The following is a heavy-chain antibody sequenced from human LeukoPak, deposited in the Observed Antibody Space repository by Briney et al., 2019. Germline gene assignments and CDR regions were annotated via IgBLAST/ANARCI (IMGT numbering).Heavy chain of an antibody. CDR3: ARSGAMITFGGVTED. CDR1: GFTFSSYS. J-gene: IGHJ4*02. Sequence: GGSLRLSCAASGFTFSSYSMNWVRQAPGKGLEWVSSISSSSSYIYYADSVKGRFTISRDNAKNSLYLQMNSLRAEDTAVYYCARSGAMITFGGVTEDWGQGTLVTVSS. V-gene: IGHV3-21*01. D-gene: IGHD3-16*01. CDR2: ISSSSSYI.